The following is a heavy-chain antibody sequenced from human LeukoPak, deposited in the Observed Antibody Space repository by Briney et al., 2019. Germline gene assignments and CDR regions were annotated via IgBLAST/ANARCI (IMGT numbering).Heavy chain of an antibody. CDR2: ISYDGSNK. CDR3: ARKWELGMGAFDI. J-gene: IGHJ3*02. V-gene: IGHV3-30*03. CDR1: GFTFSSYG. Sequence: PGGSLRLSCAASGFTFSSYGMHWVRQAPGKGLEWGAVISYDGSNKYYADSVKGRFTISRDNSKNTLYLQMNSLRAEDTAVYYCARKWELGMGAFDIWGQGTMVTVSS. D-gene: IGHD1-26*01.